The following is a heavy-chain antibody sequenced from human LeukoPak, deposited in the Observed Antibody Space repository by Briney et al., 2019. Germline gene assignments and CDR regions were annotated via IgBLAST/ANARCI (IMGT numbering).Heavy chain of an antibody. CDR2: LPHEGGDK. CDR1: GFTFSNYA. D-gene: IGHD6-19*01. J-gene: IGHJ4*02. V-gene: IGHV3-30*04. CDR3: ARGTPAVAGIDY. Sequence: GRSLCLSREPSGFTFSNYAMHWVRQAPAKGLDWVAVLPHEGGDKYLADSVKGRFTASRDHSKNTLYLQMSSLRAEDTAVYYCARGTPAVAGIDYWGQGTLVTVSS.